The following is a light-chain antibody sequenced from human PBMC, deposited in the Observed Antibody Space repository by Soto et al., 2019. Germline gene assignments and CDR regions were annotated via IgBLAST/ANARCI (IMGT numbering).Light chain of an antibody. CDR2: AES. V-gene: IGKV1-9*01. CDR3: QQYNNWPVT. Sequence: DLQMTQSPSSLSASVGDRVPITCRASQGIAGSLAWYQQKPGKPPKLLIYAESTLQSGVPSRFSGSGSGTEFTLTISGLQSEDFATYYCQQYNNWPVTFGGGTKVDI. J-gene: IGKJ4*01. CDR1: QGIAGS.